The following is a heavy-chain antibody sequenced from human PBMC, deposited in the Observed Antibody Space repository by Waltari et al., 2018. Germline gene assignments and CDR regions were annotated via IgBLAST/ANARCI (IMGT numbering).Heavy chain of an antibody. Sequence: QVQLQESGPGLVKPSETLSLTCTVSGGSISSYYWSWIRQPPGKGLEWIGYIYYSGSTNHNPSLKSRVTISVDTSKNQFSLKLSSVTAADTAVYYCARGGDGYQSYWGQGTLVTVSS. D-gene: IGHD5-12*01. CDR2: IYYSGST. J-gene: IGHJ4*02. CDR3: ARGGDGYQSY. V-gene: IGHV4-59*01. CDR1: GGSISSYY.